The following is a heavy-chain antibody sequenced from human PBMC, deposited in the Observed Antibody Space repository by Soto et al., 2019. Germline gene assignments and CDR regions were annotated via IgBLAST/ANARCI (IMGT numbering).Heavy chain of an antibody. J-gene: IGHJ4*02. CDR3: ARGQYYYDSSGYYPYYFDY. CDR2: ISPSGGST. CDR1: GYIFTSYY. D-gene: IGHD3-22*01. V-gene: IGHV1-46*01. Sequence: ASVKVSCKASGYIFTSYYMYWVRQAPGQGLEWMGIISPSGGSTSYAQKFQGRVTMTRDTSTRTVYMELSSLRSEDTAVYYCARGQYYYDSSGYYPYYFDYWGQGTLVTVSS.